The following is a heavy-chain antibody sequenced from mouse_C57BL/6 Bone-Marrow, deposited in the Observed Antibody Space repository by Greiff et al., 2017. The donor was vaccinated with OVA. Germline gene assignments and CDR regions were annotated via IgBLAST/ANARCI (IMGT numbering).Heavy chain of an antibody. CDR2: ISYDGSN. CDR1: GYSITSGYY. J-gene: IGHJ1*03. CDR3: ARHGPRYFDV. Sequence: EVHLVESGPGLVKPSQSLSLTCSVTGYSITSGYYWNWIRQFPGNKLEWMGYISYDGSNNYNPSLKNRISITRDTSKNQFFLKLNSVTTEDTATYYCARHGPRYFDVWGTGTTVTVSS. V-gene: IGHV3-6*01.